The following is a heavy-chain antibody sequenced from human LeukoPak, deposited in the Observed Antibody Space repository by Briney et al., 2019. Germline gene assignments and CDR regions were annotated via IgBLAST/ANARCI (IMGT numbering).Heavy chain of an antibody. CDR3: ARGQVAGATTFYYYYMDV. Sequence: SETLSLTCTVSGGSISSYYLSWIRQPAGKGLEWIGRIYTSGSTNYNPSLKSRVTMSVDTSKNQFSLKLSSVTAADTAVYYCARGQVAGATTFYYYYMDVWGKGTTVTVSS. CDR1: GGSISSYY. J-gene: IGHJ6*03. V-gene: IGHV4-4*07. D-gene: IGHD1-26*01. CDR2: IYTSGST.